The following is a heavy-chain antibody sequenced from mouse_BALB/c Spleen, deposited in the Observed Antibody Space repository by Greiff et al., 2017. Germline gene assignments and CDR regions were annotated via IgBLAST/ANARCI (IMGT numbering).Heavy chain of an antibody. J-gene: IGHJ4*01. CDR2: ISYDGSN. Sequence: ESGPGLVKPSQSLSLTCSVTGYSITSGYYWNWIRQFPGNKLEWMGYISYDGSNNYNPSLKNRISITRDTSKNQFFLKLNSVTTEDTATYYCAREDHYYDYDGYAMDYWGQGTSVTVSS. CDR1: GYSITSGYY. D-gene: IGHD2-4*01. V-gene: IGHV3-6*02. CDR3: AREDHYYDYDGYAMDY.